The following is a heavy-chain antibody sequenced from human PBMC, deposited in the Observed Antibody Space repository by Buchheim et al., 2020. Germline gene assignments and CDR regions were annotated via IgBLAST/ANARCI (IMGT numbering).Heavy chain of an antibody. Sequence: EVQLLESGGGLVQPGGSLRLSCAASGFTFSTYAVSWVRQAPGKGLEWVSAITRGGSTYYADSVQGRFTISRDNSKNTLYLQMNSLRAEDTAVYYCAKDYSKSGWSAYYFDYWGQGTL. CDR3: AKDYSKSGWSAYYFDY. D-gene: IGHD6-19*01. CDR1: GFTFSTYA. CDR2: ITRGGST. J-gene: IGHJ4*02. V-gene: IGHV3-23*01.